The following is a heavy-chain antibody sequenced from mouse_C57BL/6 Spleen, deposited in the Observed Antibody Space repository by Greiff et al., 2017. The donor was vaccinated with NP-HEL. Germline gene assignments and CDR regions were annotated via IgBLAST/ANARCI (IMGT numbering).Heavy chain of an antibody. CDR2: IWSDGST. CDR3: ARQWVDGYDDWGAFAY. V-gene: IGHV2-6-1*01. CDR1: GFSLTSYG. J-gene: IGHJ3*01. Sequence: QVHVKQSGPGLVAPSQSLSITCTVSGFSLTSYGVHWVRQPPGKGLEWLVVIWSDGSTTYNSALKSRLSISKDNSKSQGFLKMNSLQTDDTTMYYCARQWVDGYDDWGAFAYWGQGTLVTVSA. D-gene: IGHD2-2*01.